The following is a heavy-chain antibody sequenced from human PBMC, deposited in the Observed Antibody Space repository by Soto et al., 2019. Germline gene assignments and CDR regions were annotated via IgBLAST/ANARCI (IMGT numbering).Heavy chain of an antibody. Sequence: GGSLRLSCAASGFMFNNVWMTWVRQAPGKGLEWVARVRSKINGGTTDYAAPVKGRFTILRDDSTNTLFLQLNSLQIGDTAMYYCATLAGYHIDYWGQGTLVTVSS. V-gene: IGHV3-15*01. CDR1: GFMFNNVW. J-gene: IGHJ4*02. CDR3: ATLAGYHIDY. CDR2: VRSKINGGTT. D-gene: IGHD2-2*01.